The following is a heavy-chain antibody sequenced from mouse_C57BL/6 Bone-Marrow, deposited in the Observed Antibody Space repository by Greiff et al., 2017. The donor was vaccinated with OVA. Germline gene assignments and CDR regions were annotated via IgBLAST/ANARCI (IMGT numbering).Heavy chain of an antibody. CDR3: ARWDYDYVVYWYFDV. J-gene: IGHJ1*03. Sequence: QVQLQQPGAELVMPGASVKLSCKASGYTFTSYWMHWVKQRPGQGLEWIGEIDPSDSYTNYNQKFKGKSTLTVDKSSSTAYMQLSSLTSEDSAVYDGARWDYDYVVYWYFDVWGTGTTVTVSS. CDR2: IDPSDSYT. CDR1: GYTFTSYW. V-gene: IGHV1-69*01. D-gene: IGHD2-4*01.